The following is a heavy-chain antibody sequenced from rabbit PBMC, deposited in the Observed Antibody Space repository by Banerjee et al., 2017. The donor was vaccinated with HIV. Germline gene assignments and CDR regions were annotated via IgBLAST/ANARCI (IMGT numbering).Heavy chain of an antibody. Sequence: QSLEESGGDLVKPGASLTLTCTASGFDLNYYYYMCWVRQAPGKGLEWIGCIYSGDSGATYYANWAKGRFTISKTSSTTVTLQMTSLTAADTATYFCARDLAGVIGWNFGLWGQGTLVTVS. V-gene: IGHV1S40*01. CDR1: GFDLNYYYY. CDR2: IYSGDSGAT. CDR3: ARDLAGVIGWNFGL. J-gene: IGHJ3*01. D-gene: IGHD4-1*01.